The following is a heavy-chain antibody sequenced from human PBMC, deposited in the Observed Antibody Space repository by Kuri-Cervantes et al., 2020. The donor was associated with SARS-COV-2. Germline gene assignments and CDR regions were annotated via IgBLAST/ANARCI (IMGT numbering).Heavy chain of an antibody. V-gene: IGHV4-39*01. CDR3: ARQGTGYYGSGSYYYYYYGMDV. CDR1: GGSISSSSYY. CDR2: IYYSGST. J-gene: IGHJ6*02. D-gene: IGHD3-10*01. Sequence: ESLKISCTVSGGSISSSSYYWGWIRQPPGKGLEWIGSIYYSGSTYYNPSLKSRVTISVDTSKSQFSLKLSSVTAADTAVYYCARQGTGYYGSGSYYYYYYGMDVWGQGTTVTVSS.